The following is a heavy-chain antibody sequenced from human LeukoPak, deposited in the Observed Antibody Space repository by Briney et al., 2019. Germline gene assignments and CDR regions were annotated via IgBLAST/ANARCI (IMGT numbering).Heavy chain of an antibody. CDR3: ARETIYGDDFDY. CDR1: EFTFSSYS. V-gene: IGHV3-48*01. J-gene: IGHJ4*02. D-gene: IGHD4-17*01. Sequence: GGSLRLSCAASEFTFSSYSMNWVRQAPGKGLEWVSYITNSGNSRSYADSVKGRFTISRDNTKNSLYLQMNGLRTEDTAVYYCARETIYGDDFDYWGQGTLVTVSS. CDR2: ITNSGNSR.